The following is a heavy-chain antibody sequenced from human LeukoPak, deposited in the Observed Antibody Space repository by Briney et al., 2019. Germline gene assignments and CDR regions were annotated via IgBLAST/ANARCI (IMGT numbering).Heavy chain of an antibody. D-gene: IGHD1-20*01. CDR1: GYTFTGYY. CDR3: ARGRYNWNYVDY. J-gene: IGHJ4*02. V-gene: IGHV1-2*06. Sequence: ASVKVSCKASGYTFTGYYMHWVRQAPGQGLEWMGRINPNSGGTNYAQKFQGRVTMTRDTSISTAYMELSRLRSDDTAVYYCARGRYNWNYVDYWGQGTLVTVSS. CDR2: INPNSGGT.